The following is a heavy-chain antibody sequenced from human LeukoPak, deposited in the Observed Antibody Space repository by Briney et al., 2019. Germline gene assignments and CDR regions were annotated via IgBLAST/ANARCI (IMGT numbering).Heavy chain of an antibody. J-gene: IGHJ3*02. D-gene: IGHD3-10*01. CDR2: IYPSGNV. CDR3: ARGVFGSGSGGAFDI. Sequence: SETLSLTCTVSGGSIRIGSYYWTWIRQPAGKGLEWIGHIYPSGNVNYNPSLKSRVTILVDTSKNEFPLRLSSVTAADTAVYYCARGVFGSGSGGAFDIWGQGTMVTVS. V-gene: IGHV4-61*09. CDR1: GGSIRIGSYY.